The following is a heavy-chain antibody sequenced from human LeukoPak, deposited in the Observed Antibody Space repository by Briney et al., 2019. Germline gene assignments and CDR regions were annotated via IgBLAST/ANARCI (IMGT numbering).Heavy chain of an antibody. D-gene: IGHD3-3*01. J-gene: IGHJ5*02. CDR1: GGSFGGYY. CDR3: ARRRSGFWSGYTVPWFDP. Sequence: SETLSLTCAVYGGSFGGYYWSWNRQPPGKGLEWIGEINHSGSTNYNPSLKSRVTISVDTSKNQFSLKLSSVTAADTAVYYCARRRSGFWSGYTVPWFDPWGQGTLVTVSS. V-gene: IGHV4-34*01. CDR2: INHSGST.